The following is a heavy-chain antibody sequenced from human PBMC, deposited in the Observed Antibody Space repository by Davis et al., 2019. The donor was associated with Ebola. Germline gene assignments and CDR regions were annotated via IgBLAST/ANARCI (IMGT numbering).Heavy chain of an antibody. CDR3: ARHNGDSRFDYYYGMDV. CDR1: GCSISSYY. V-gene: IGHV4-59*01. J-gene: IGHJ6*02. D-gene: IGHD4-17*01. CDR2: INYSGNT. Sequence: SETLSLTCTVSGCSISSYYWSWIRQPPGKGLEWIGYINYSGNTKYNPSLKSRVSISVDTSKNQFSLKLSSVTAADTAVYYCARHNGDSRFDYYYGMDVWGQGTTVTVSS.